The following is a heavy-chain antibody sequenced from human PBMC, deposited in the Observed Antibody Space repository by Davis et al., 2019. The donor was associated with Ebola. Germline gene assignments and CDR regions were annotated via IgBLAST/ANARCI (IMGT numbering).Heavy chain of an antibody. D-gene: IGHD2-15*01. Sequence: PGGSLRLSCAASGFTFNTYGMHWVRQAPGKGLEWVGVIWYDGDNKYYADSVKGRLTISRDNSKNTLYLQMNSLRADDTAVYYCGGGRCSGGSCYSSVDVWGQGTTVTVSS. CDR2: IWYDGDNK. J-gene: IGHJ6*02. CDR1: GFTFNTYG. CDR3: GGGRCSGGSCYSSVDV. V-gene: IGHV3-33*01.